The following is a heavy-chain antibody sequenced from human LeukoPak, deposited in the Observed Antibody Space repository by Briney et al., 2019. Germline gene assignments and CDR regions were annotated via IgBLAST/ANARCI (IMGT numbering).Heavy chain of an antibody. CDR1: GDSIRNYY. CDR3: ARLARGRWFDP. D-gene: IGHD6-6*01. CDR2: IYDSGST. V-gene: IGHV4-59*08. J-gene: IGHJ5*02. Sequence: SETLSLTCNVSGDSIRNYYWSWIRQTAGKGLEWIGHIYDSGSTNYNPSLKSRVTISVDTSKNQFSLKVSSVTAADTAVYYCARLARGRWFDPWGQGTLVTVSS.